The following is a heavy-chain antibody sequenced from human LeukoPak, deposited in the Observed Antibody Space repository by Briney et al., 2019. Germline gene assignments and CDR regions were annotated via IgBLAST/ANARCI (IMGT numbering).Heavy chain of an antibody. Sequence: KVSGPTLVKPTQTLMLTCTFSGFSLSTSGVGVGWIRQPPGKALEWLALIYLDDDKRYSPSLKSRLTITKDTSKSQVVLTMTNMSRVDTDTYYCAHYTAYDSSGYPPQHWGQGTLVTVSS. CDR1: GFSLSTSGVG. V-gene: IGHV2-5*02. CDR2: IYLDDDK. D-gene: IGHD3-22*01. CDR3: AHYTAYDSSGYPPQH. J-gene: IGHJ1*01.